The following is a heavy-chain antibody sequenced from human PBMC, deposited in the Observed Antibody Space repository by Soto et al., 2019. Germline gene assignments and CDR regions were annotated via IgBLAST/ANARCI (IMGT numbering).Heavy chain of an antibody. CDR2: IYYSGST. CDR1: GGSISSGGYY. D-gene: IGHD2-15*01. CDR3: ARYCSGGSCYPNWYFDL. V-gene: IGHV4-31*03. Sequence: QVQLQESGPGLVKPSQTLSLTFTVSGGSISSGGYYWSWIRQHPGKGLEWIGYIYYSGSTYYNPSLKSRVTISVDTSKNQFSLKLSSVTAADTAVYYCARYCSGGSCYPNWYFDLWGRGTLVTVSS. J-gene: IGHJ2*01.